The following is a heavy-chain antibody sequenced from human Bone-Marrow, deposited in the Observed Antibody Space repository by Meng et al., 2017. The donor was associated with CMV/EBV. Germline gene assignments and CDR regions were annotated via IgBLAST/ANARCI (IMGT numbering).Heavy chain of an antibody. CDR2: INPNSGGT. J-gene: IGHJ4*02. CDR1: GYTFTGYY. V-gene: IGHV1-2*02. D-gene: IGHD3-22*01. Sequence: ASVKVSCKASGYTFTGYYMHWVRQAPGQGLEWMGWINPNSGGTNYAQKFQGRVTMTRDTSISTAYMELSRLRSDDTAVYYCAREHGGREDYYDSSGYFDYWGQGTLVTVSS. CDR3: AREHGGREDYYDSSGYFDY.